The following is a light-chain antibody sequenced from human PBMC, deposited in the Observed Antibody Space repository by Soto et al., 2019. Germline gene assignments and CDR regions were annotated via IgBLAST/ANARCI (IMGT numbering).Light chain of an antibody. V-gene: IGLV2-14*03. CDR1: SSDVGAYNY. Sequence: QSALTRPASVSGSLGQSISISCTGTSSDVGAYNYVSWYQQHPGQAPKLLIYDITRRPSGVSDRFFGSKSGNTASLTISGLQAEDEAVYYCHSYRSDTSVRFGGGTKLTVL. CDR2: DIT. J-gene: IGLJ3*02. CDR3: HSYRSDTSVR.